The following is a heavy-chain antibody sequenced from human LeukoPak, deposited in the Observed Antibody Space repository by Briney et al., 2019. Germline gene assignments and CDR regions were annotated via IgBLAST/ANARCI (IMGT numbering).Heavy chain of an antibody. J-gene: IGHJ4*02. CDR2: LYHSRST. CDR1: GVSISGFY. D-gene: IGHD3-10*01. CDR3: VRNNYYGSGEIDY. Sequence: PSETLSLICTVSGVSISGFYWSWIRQSPGKGLEWIGWLYHSRSTNYNPSLKSRVTISVDTSKNQFSLKLNSVTAADTAVYYCVRNNYYGSGEIDYWGQGTLVTVSS. V-gene: IGHV4-59*01.